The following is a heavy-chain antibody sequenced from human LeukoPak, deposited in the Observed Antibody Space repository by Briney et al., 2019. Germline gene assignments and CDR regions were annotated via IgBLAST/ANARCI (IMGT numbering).Heavy chain of an antibody. J-gene: IGHJ5*02. Sequence: SETLSLTCTVSGGSISSYYWSWIRQPPGKGLEWIGYIYTSVSTNYNPSLKSRVTISVDTSKNQFSLKLSSVTAADAAVYYCARLPSGRRAWFDPWGQGTLVTVSS. CDR2: IYTSVST. D-gene: IGHD3-10*01. CDR3: ARLPSGRRAWFDP. CDR1: GGSISSYY. V-gene: IGHV4-4*09.